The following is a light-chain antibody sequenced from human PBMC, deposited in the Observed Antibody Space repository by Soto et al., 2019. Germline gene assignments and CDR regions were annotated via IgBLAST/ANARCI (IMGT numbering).Light chain of an antibody. CDR2: DAS. CDR3: QQYNRWPAT. V-gene: IGKV3-15*01. J-gene: IGKJ1*01. Sequence: EIVMTQSPATLSVSPGERVTLSCRASQSVSSNLAWYQQKPGQAPRLLMYDASTRATGFPARFSGSGSGTEFTLTISSQQSEDFAVYYCQQYNRWPATFGQGTRWIS. CDR1: QSVSSN.